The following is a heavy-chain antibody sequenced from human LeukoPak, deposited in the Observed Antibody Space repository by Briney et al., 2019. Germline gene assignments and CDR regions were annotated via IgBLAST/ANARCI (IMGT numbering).Heavy chain of an antibody. CDR1: GFTFSSYS. V-gene: IGHV3-21*04. CDR3: ARTIYGIFIYYMDV. CDR2: ISGSSSYI. J-gene: IGHJ6*03. Sequence: GGSLRLSCAASGFTFSSYSMNWVRQAPGKGLEWVSFISGSSSYIYYADSVRGRFTISRDNAKNSLYLQMNSLRAEDTAVYYCARTIYGIFIYYMDVWGKGTTVTISS. D-gene: IGHD3-9*01.